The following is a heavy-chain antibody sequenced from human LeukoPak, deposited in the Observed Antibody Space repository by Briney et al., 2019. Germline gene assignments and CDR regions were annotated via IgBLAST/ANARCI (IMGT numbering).Heavy chain of an antibody. CDR3: ARDPDHGALDY. Sequence: GGSLRLSCAASGLTFSRCWMSWVRQAPGKGLEWVADINQDGSGRYYVDSVKGRFTVSRDNAKNSLYLQMNSLRAEDTAVYYCARDPDHGALDYWGQGTPVTVSS. CDR2: INQDGSGR. V-gene: IGHV3-7*01. D-gene: IGHD4-17*01. J-gene: IGHJ4*02. CDR1: GLTFSRCW.